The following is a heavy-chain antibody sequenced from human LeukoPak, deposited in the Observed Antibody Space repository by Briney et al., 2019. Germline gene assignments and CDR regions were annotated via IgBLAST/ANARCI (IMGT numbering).Heavy chain of an antibody. D-gene: IGHD3-22*01. J-gene: IGHJ4*02. CDR3: AKATPITMIVVVMGYYFDY. CDR2: ISGSGGST. CDR1: GFTFSSYA. Sequence: GGSLKLSCAASGFTFSSYAMSWVRQAPGKGLEWVSAISGSGGSTYYADSVKGRFTISRDNSKNTLYLQMNSLGAEDTAVYYCAKATPITMIVVVMGYYFDYWGQGTLVTVSS. V-gene: IGHV3-23*01.